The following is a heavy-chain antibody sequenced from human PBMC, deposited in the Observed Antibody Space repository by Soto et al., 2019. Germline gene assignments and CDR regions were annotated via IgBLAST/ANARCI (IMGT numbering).Heavy chain of an antibody. CDR2: ISAYNGNT. Sequence: GASVKVSCKASGYTFTSYGISWVRQAPGQGLEWMGWISAYNGNTNYAQKLQGRVTMTTDTSTSTAYMELRSLRSDDTAVYYCARDRPGYSSSWSYYYYGMDVGGQGTTVTVS. CDR1: GYTFTSYG. V-gene: IGHV1-18*04. CDR3: ARDRPGYSSSWSYYYYGMDV. J-gene: IGHJ6*02. D-gene: IGHD6-13*01.